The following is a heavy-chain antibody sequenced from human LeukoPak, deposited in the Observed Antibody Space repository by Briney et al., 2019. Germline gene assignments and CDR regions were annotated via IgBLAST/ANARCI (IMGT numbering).Heavy chain of an antibody. CDR1: GFTFSSYA. V-gene: IGHV3-30-3*01. J-gene: IGHJ4*02. CDR2: ISYDGSNK. CDR3: ARDRDWSFDY. Sequence: GGSLRLSCVASGFTFSSYAMHWVRQAPGKGLEWVALISYDGSNKYYADSVKGRFTISRDNAENSLYLQMNSLRAEDTAVYYCARDRDWSFDYWGQGTLVTVSS. D-gene: IGHD3/OR15-3a*01.